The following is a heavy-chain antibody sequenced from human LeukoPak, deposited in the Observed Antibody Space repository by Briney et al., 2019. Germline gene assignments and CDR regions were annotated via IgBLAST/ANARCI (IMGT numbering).Heavy chain of an antibody. Sequence: GGSLRLSCAASGFTFSSYAMSWVRQAPGKGLEWVSAISGSGGRTYYADSVKGRFTISRDNSKKTLYLQMNSLRAEDTAVYYCAKCSGSYYYDSSGYYGDYWGQGTLVTVSS. CDR3: AKCSGSYYYDSSGYYGDY. CDR1: GFTFSSYA. V-gene: IGHV3-23*01. D-gene: IGHD3-22*01. J-gene: IGHJ4*02. CDR2: ISGSGGRT.